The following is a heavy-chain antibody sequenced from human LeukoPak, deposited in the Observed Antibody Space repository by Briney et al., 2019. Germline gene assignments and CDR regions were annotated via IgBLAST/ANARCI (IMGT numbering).Heavy chain of an antibody. CDR1: GGSISSGGCY. V-gene: IGHV4-31*03. CDR2: IYYSGST. Sequence: PSQTLSLTCTVSGGSISSGGCYWSWLRQHQGKGLEWIGYIYYSGSTYYNPSLKSRVTISVDTSKNQFSLKLSSVTAADTAVYYCASYCSSTSCHEASAFDIWGQGTMVTVSS. D-gene: IGHD2-2*01. J-gene: IGHJ3*02. CDR3: ASYCSSTSCHEASAFDI.